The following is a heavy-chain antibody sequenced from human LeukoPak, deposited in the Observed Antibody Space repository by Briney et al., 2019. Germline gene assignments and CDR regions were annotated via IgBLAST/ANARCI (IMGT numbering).Heavy chain of an antibody. CDR3: ARASGIYGSGWYFDY. CDR2: INGGGYNT. Sequence: GGSLRLSCAASGFTFNNYVMSWVRQAPGKGLEWVSTINGGGYNTYYADSVKGRFTIPRDNSKNTLSLQVNTLRAEDTAVYYCARASGIYGSGWYFDYWGQGTLVTVSS. J-gene: IGHJ4*02. V-gene: IGHV3-23*01. CDR1: GFTFNNYV. D-gene: IGHD6-19*01.